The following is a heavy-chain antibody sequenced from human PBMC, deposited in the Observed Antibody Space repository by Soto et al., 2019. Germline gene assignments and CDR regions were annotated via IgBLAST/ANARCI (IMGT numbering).Heavy chain of an antibody. V-gene: IGHV4-39*01. CDR2: IYYSGST. J-gene: IGHJ6*02. D-gene: IGHD3-3*01. CDR1: GGSISSSSYY. Sequence: SETLSLTCTVSGGSISSSSYYWDWIRQPPGKGLEWIGSIYYSGSTYYNPSLKSRVTISVDTSKNQFSLKLSSVTAADTAVYYCARSQESITILGVMCYYYGIDVWGQGTMVTVFS. CDR3: ARSQESITILGVMCYYYGIDV.